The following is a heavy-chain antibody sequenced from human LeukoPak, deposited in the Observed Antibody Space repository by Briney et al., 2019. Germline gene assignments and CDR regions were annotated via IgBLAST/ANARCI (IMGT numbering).Heavy chain of an antibody. D-gene: IGHD3-16*01. Sequence: PGGSLRLSCAASGFTFSSYAMSWVRQAPGKGPEWVSAISGRGGSTYYADSVKGRFTYSRDNSKNTLYLQMNSLRAEGTAVYYCAKVARPYDYVWGDYYYYGMDVWGQGTTVTVSS. CDR2: ISGRGGST. V-gene: IGHV3-23*01. CDR1: GFTFSSYA. CDR3: AKVARPYDYVWGDYYYYGMDV. J-gene: IGHJ6*02.